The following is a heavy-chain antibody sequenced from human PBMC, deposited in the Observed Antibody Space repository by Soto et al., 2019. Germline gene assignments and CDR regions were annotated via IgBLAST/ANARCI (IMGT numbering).Heavy chain of an antibody. CDR2: INDRGSI. D-gene: IGHD3-9*01. J-gene: IGHJ2*01. V-gene: IGHV4-34*01. CDR1: GGSFSGYY. Sequence: QVQLQQWGAGPLRPLETLSLTCGVSGGSFSGYYCAWIRQSPGKGLECIGEINDRGSINYNPSLKSRISISVDTSKIHYSLTLRPVTAADSAVYYCARESNDILTGPPGVWYFDLWGRGNLVTVSS. CDR3: ARESNDILTGPPGVWYFDL.